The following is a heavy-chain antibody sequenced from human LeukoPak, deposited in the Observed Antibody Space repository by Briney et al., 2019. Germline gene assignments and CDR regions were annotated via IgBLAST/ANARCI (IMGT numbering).Heavy chain of an antibody. CDR3: ARDDYYYMDV. Sequence: GGSLRLSCAASGFTFSSYGMHWVREAPGKGLEWVAFIRYDGSNKYYADSVKGRFTISRDNAKNSLYLQMNSLRAEDTAVYYCARDDYYYMDVWGKGTTVTVSS. CDR2: IRYDGSNK. V-gene: IGHV3-30*02. CDR1: GFTFSSYG. J-gene: IGHJ6*03.